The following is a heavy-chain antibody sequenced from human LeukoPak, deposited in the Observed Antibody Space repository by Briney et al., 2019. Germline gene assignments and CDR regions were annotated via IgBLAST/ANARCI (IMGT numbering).Heavy chain of an antibody. Sequence: EASVKVSCKVSGYTLTESSMHWVRQAPGKGLEWMGGFDPEDSETIYAQKFQGRVTMTEDTSTDTAYMELSSLRSEDTAVYYCATDNYYGSGSYYRFDYWGQGTLVTVSS. J-gene: IGHJ4*02. D-gene: IGHD3-10*01. CDR3: ATDNYYGSGSYYRFDY. CDR1: GYTLTESS. CDR2: FDPEDSET. V-gene: IGHV1-24*01.